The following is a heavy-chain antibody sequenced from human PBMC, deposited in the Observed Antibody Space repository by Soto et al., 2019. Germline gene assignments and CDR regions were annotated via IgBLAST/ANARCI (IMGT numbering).Heavy chain of an antibody. CDR2: INHSGST. V-gene: IGHV4-34*01. CDR1: GGSFSGYY. CDR3: ARVRYDILTGYAQGGNYYGMDV. Sequence: PSETLSLTCAVYGGSFSGYYWSWIRQPPGKGLEWIGEINHSGSTNYNPSLKSRVTISVDTSKNQFSLKLSSVTAADTAVYYCARVRYDILTGYAQGGNYYGMDVWGQGTTVTVSS. J-gene: IGHJ6*02. D-gene: IGHD3-9*01.